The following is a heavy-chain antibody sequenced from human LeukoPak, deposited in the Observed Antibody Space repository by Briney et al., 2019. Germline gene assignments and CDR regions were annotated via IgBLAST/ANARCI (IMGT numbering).Heavy chain of an antibody. D-gene: IGHD6-13*01. V-gene: IGHV3-23*01. J-gene: IGHJ4*02. CDR2: ISGSGGST. Sequence: GGSLRLSCAASGFTFSSNAMSWVRQAPGKGLEWVSAISGSGGSTYYADSVKGRFTISRDNSKNTLYLQMNSLRAEDTAVYYCAKGSRSWYSVDDYWGQGTLVTVSS. CDR3: AKGSRSWYSVDDY. CDR1: GFTFSSNA.